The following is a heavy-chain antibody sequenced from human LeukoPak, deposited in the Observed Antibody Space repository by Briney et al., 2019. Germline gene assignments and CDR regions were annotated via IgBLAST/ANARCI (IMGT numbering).Heavy chain of an antibody. V-gene: IGHV3-7*01. CDR3: AKDPQIVVVVAANGGY. J-gene: IGHJ4*02. CDR2: IKEDGSEK. CDR1: GFTFSTYW. D-gene: IGHD2-15*01. Sequence: GGSLRLSRAASGFTFSTYWMTWVRQAPGKGLEWVANIKEDGSEKYYVDSVKGRFTISRDNSKNTLYLQMNSLRAEDTAVYYCAKDPQIVVVVAANGGYWGQGTLVTVSS.